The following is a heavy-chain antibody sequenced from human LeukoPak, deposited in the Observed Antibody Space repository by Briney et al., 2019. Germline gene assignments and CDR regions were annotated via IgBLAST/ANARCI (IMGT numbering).Heavy chain of an antibody. D-gene: IGHD3-22*01. J-gene: IGHJ4*02. CDR1: GYTFTSYD. Sequence: ASVKVSCKASGYTFTSYDINWARQATGQGLEWMGWMNPNSGNTGYAQKFQGRVTMTRNTSISTAYMELSSLRSEDTAVYYCARQNYYDSSGYYYRTPADYWGQGTLVTVSS. CDR3: ARQNYYDSSGYYYRTPADY. V-gene: IGHV1-8*01. CDR2: MNPNSGNT.